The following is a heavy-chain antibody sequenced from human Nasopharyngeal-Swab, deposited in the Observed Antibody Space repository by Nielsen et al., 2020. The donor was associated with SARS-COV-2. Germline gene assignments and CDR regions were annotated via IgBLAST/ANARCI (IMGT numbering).Heavy chain of an antibody. D-gene: IGHD3-22*01. J-gene: IGHJ4*02. CDR2: IYTSGST. Sequence: SETLSFTCTVSGGSISSGSYYWSWIRQPAGKGLEWIGRIYTSGSTNYNPSLKSRVTISVDTSKNQFSLKLSSVTAADTAVYYCASGGNYYDSSGLFDYWGQGTLVTVSS. CDR3: ASGGNYYDSSGLFDY. CDR1: GGSISSGSYY. V-gene: IGHV4-61*02.